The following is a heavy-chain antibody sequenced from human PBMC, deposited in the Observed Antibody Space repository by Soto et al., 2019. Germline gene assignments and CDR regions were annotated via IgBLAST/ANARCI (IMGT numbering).Heavy chain of an antibody. D-gene: IGHD2-2*01. V-gene: IGHV4-34*01. Sequence: PGTGLEWIGEINHSGSTNYNPSLKSRVTISVDTSKNQFSLRLSSVTAADTAVYYCARGPGYCSSTSCFGLWFAPWGQGTLVTVSS. CDR3: ARGPGYCSSTSCFGLWFAP. CDR2: INHSGST. J-gene: IGHJ5*02.